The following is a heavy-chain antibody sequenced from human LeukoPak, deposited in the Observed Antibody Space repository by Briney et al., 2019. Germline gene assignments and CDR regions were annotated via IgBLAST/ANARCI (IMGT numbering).Heavy chain of an antibody. CDR2: FDPEDGET. CDR3: ATVTGPGHLRDAFDI. D-gene: IGHD3-10*01. V-gene: IGHV1-24*01. CDR1: GYTLTELS. Sequence: ASVKVSCKVSGYTLTELSMHWVRQAPGKGLEWMGGFDPEDGETIYAQKFQGRVTMTEDTSTDTAYMELSSLRSEDTAVYYCATVTGPGHLRDAFDIWGQGTMVTVSS. J-gene: IGHJ3*02.